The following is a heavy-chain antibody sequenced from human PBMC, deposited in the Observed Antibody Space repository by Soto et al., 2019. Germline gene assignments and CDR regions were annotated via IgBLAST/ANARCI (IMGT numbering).Heavy chain of an antibody. Sequence: DSVQVSCKASGYTFTCYYMHWVRQAPGQGLEWMGWINPNSGGTNYAQKFQGRVTMTRDTSISTAYMELSRLRSDDTAVYYCARAKAGDSSSRYHLRLDYWGQGTLVTVAS. CDR2: INPNSGGT. CDR3: ARAKAGDSSSRYHLRLDY. J-gene: IGHJ4*02. CDR1: GYTFTCYY. D-gene: IGHD6-13*01. V-gene: IGHV1-2*02.